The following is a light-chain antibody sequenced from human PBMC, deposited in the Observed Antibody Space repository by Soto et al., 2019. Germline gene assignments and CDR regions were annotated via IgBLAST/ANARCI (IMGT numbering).Light chain of an antibody. Sequence: EIVLTQSPGTLSLSPGERVTLSCRASQSVTSNFLAWYQQKPGQAPRLLIYGASTRAAGVPDRFSGSGSGTDFTLTITRLEPEDFAVYYCQQYGRSPLLYTFGQGTKLGV. CDR2: GAS. J-gene: IGKJ2*01. V-gene: IGKV3-20*01. CDR1: QSVTSNF. CDR3: QQYGRSPLLYT.